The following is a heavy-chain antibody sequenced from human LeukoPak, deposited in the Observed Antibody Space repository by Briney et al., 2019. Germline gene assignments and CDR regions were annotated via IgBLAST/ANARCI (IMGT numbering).Heavy chain of an antibody. CDR3: ASPRTSYRYTFDY. Sequence: SETLSLTCAVSVASIINYYWSWIRQAPGKGLEWIGYISASGSTNYNPSLKSRVSIPLDTSNNRFSLNLNFVTAADTAVYFCASPRTSYRYTFDYWGPGALVTVSS. V-gene: IGHV4-4*09. CDR1: VASIINYY. J-gene: IGHJ4*02. CDR2: ISASGST. D-gene: IGHD5-18*01.